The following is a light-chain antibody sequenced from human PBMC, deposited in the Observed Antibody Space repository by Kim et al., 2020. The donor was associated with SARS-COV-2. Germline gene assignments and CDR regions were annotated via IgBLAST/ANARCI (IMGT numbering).Light chain of an antibody. CDR1: QGMRNS. J-gene: IGKJ4*01. CDR3: QQLNSYSLT. V-gene: IGKV1-9*01. CDR2: AAS. Sequence: GDSVTITCRASQGMRNSLAWYQQKPGKVPKLLIYAASTLQSGVPLRFSGSGSGTDFTLTISSLQPEDFATYYCQQLNSYSLTFG.